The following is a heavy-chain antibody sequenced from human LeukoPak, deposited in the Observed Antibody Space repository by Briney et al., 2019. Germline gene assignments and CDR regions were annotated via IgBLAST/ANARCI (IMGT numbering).Heavy chain of an antibody. D-gene: IGHD2-2*02. J-gene: IGHJ4*02. CDR3: ARALGYCSSTGCYIDY. CDR2: INHSGST. CDR1: GGSFSGYY. Sequence: SETLSLTCAVSGGSFSGYYWSWIRQPPGKGLEWIGEINHSGSTNYNPSLKSRVTISVDTSKNQFSLKLSSVTAADTAVYYCARALGYCSSTGCYIDYWGQGTLVTVSS. V-gene: IGHV4-34*01.